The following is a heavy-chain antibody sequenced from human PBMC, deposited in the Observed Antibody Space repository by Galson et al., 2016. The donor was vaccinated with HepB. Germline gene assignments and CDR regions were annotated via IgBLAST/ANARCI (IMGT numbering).Heavy chain of an antibody. CDR2: ISSSGGMI. V-gene: IGHV3-48*03. CDR3: VRDSGGYRDGPQYYLDY. J-gene: IGHJ4*02. CDR1: GFTFSSYE. Sequence: SLRLSCAASGFTFSSYEVHWVRQAPGKGLEWVSYISSSGGMIFYADSVRGRFTISRDHAENSLSLQMDSLGPEDTGVYLCVRDSGGYRDGPQYYLDYWGQGVLVTVSS. D-gene: IGHD5-18*01.